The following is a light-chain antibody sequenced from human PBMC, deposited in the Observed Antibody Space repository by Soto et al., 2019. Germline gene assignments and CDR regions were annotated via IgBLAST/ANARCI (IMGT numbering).Light chain of an antibody. CDR3: QSYDSSLSVV. CDR2: GNS. V-gene: IGLV1-40*01. CDR1: SSNIGAGYD. Sequence: QSVLTQPPSVSRAPGQRVTISCTGSSSNIGAGYDVHWYQQLPGTVPKLLIYGNSNRPSGVPDRFSGSKSGTSASLAITGLQAEDEADYYCQSYDSSLSVVFGGGTKVTVL. J-gene: IGLJ2*01.